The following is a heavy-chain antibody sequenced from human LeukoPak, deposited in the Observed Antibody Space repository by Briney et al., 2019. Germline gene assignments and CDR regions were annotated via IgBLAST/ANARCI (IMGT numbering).Heavy chain of an antibody. J-gene: IGHJ4*02. D-gene: IGHD3-22*01. V-gene: IGHV3-49*04. Sequence: PGGSLRLSCTASGFTFCDYAMSWVRQAPGKGLEGVGCIRRKAYGGTTEYAASVKGRFTISRDDSKSIAYLQMNSLKTEDTALYYCTRDGIAYYDSSGYYPHFDYWGQGTLVTVSS. CDR3: TRDGIAYYDSSGYYPHFDY. CDR1: GFTFCDYA. CDR2: IRRKAYGGTT.